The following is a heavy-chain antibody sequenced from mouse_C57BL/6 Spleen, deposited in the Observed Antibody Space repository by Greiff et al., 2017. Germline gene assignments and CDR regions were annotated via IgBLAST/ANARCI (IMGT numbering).Heavy chain of an antibody. CDR2: ISGGGGNT. D-gene: IGHD4-1*01. V-gene: IGHV5-9*01. J-gene: IGHJ4*01. Sequence: DVKLVESGGGLVKPGGSLKLSCAASGFTFSSYTMSWVRQTPEKRLEWVATISGGGGNTYYPDSVKGRFTISRDNAKNTLYLQMSSLRSEDTALYYCARHPSNWDYAMDYWGQGTSVTVSS. CDR3: ARHPSNWDYAMDY. CDR1: GFTFSSYT.